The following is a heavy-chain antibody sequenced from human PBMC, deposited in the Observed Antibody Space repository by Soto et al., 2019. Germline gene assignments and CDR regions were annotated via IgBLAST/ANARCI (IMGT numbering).Heavy chain of an antibody. CDR1: GESFSGYY. V-gene: IGHV4-34*01. Sequence: QVQLQQRGAGLLKPSETLSLTCVVDGESFSGYYWTWIRQPPGKGLEWIGEINDSGSTNHEPSLKSRVTMSIDTSKGQFSLNLGSVTAADTGVYYCAKGVRLPEARYYFLDVWGNGTTVTVSS. CDR2: INDSGST. J-gene: IGHJ6*03. CDR3: AKGVRLPEARYYFLDV. D-gene: IGHD2-21*01.